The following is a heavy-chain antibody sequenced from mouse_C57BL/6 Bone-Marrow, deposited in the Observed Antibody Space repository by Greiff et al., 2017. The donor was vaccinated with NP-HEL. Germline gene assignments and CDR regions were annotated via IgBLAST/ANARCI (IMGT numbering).Heavy chain of an antibody. CDR1: GFNIKDDY. J-gene: IGHJ4*01. CDR2: IDPENGDT. Sequence: EVQLQQSGAELVRPGASVKLSCTVSGFNIKDDYMHWVKQRPEQGLEWIGWIDPENGDTEYASKFQGKATITADTSSTTAYLQLSSLTSEDTAVYYCTTSGSSPYAMDNWGQGTSVTVSS. V-gene: IGHV14-4*01. CDR3: TTSGSSPYAMDN. D-gene: IGHD1-1*01.